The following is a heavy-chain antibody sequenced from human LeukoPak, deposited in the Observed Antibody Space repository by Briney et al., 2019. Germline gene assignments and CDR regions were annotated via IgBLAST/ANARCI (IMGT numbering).Heavy chain of an antibody. J-gene: IGHJ4*02. Sequence: GGSLRLSCAASGFTFSSYAMGWVRQAPGKGLEWVSAISGSGGSTYYADSVKGRFTISRDNSKNTLYLQMNSLRAEDTAVYYCAALYEYSSFPIDYWGQGTLVTVSS. CDR1: GFTFSSYA. CDR2: ISGSGGST. V-gene: IGHV3-23*01. D-gene: IGHD6-6*01. CDR3: AALYEYSSFPIDY.